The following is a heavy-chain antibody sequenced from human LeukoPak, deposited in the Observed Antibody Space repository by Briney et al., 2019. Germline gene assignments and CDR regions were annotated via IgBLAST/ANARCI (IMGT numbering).Heavy chain of an antibody. D-gene: IGHD3-10*01. CDR1: GFTFSSYA. J-gene: IGHJ4*02. V-gene: IGHV3-30*04. CDR3: ARSLWFGELAPFGY. Sequence: PGGSLRLSCVASGFTFSSYAMHWVRQAPGKGLEWVAVISYDGSNKYYADSVKGRFTISRDNSKNTLYLQMNSLRAEDTAVYYCARSLWFGELAPFGYWGQGTLVTVSS. CDR2: ISYDGSNK.